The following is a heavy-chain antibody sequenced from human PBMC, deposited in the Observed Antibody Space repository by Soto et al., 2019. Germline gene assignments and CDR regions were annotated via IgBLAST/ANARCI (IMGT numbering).Heavy chain of an antibody. CDR3: ARIVGAVAGTLSFLLDNQHFDY. J-gene: IGHJ4*02. D-gene: IGHD6-19*01. V-gene: IGHV2-26*01. CDR2: IFSNDEK. CDR1: GFSLSNARMG. Sequence: QVTLKESGPVLVKPTETLTLTCTVSGFSLSNARMGVSWIRQPPGKALEWLAHIFSNDEKSYSTSLKSRLTISKDPSKSQVVLTMTNMDPVDTATYYCARIVGAVAGTLSFLLDNQHFDYWGQGTLVTVSS.